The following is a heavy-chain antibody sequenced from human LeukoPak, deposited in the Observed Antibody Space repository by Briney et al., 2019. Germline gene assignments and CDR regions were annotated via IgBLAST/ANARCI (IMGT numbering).Heavy chain of an antibody. V-gene: IGHV3-15*01. D-gene: IGHD3-22*01. CDR2: IKSKTDGRTI. CDR1: GFTFSNAW. Sequence: PGGSLRLSCAASGFTFSNAWMSWVRQAPGKGLEWGGCIKSKTDGRTIDYAAPVKGRFTISRDDSKNTLYLQMNSLKTEDTAVYYCTRGYYDSSGYHGHYFDYWGQGTLVTVSS. J-gene: IGHJ4*02. CDR3: TRGYYDSSGYHGHYFDY.